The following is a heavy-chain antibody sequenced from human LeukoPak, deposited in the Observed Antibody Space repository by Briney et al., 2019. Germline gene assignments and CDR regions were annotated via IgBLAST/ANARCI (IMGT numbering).Heavy chain of an antibody. J-gene: IGHJ4*02. D-gene: IGHD3-3*01. V-gene: IGHV4-30-2*01. CDR2: IYHSGST. Sequence: PSQTLSLTCAVSGGSISSGGYSWSWIRQPPGKGLEWIGYIYHSGSTYYNPSLKSRVTISVDTSKNQFSLKLSSVTAADTAVYYCARLTAWSGYYPFDYWGQGTLVTVSS. CDR3: ARLTAWSGYYPFDY. CDR1: GGSISSGGYS.